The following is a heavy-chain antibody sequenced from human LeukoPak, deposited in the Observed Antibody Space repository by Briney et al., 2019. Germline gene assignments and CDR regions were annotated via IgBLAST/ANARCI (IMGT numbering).Heavy chain of an antibody. CDR1: GGSFSGYY. V-gene: IGHV4-34*01. Sequence: PSETLSLTCAVYGGSFSGYYWSWIRQPPGKGLEWIGEINHSGSTNYKPSLKSRVTISVDTSKNQFSLKLSSVTAADTAVYYCARLRGYFMGELFSYFDYWGQGTLVTVSS. D-gene: IGHD3-16*01. CDR2: INHSGST. CDR3: ARLRGYFMGELFSYFDY. J-gene: IGHJ4*02.